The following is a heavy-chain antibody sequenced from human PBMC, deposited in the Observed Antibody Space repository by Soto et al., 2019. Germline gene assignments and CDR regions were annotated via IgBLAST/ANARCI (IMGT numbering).Heavy chain of an antibody. CDR3: ANTRYRITMVRGGHYYGMDV. V-gene: IGHV1-46*01. J-gene: IGHJ6*02. D-gene: IGHD3-10*01. Sequence: ASVKVSCKASGYTFTSYYMHWVRQAPGQGLEWMGIINPSGGSTSYAQKFQGRVTMTRDTSTSTVYMELSSLRAEDTAVYYCANTRYRITMVRGGHYYGMDVWGQGTTVTVSS. CDR2: INPSGGST. CDR1: GYTFTSYY.